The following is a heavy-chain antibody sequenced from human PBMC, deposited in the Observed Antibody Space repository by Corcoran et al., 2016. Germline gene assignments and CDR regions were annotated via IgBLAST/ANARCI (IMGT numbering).Heavy chain of an antibody. V-gene: IGHV3-7*03. Sequence: EVQLVESGGGLVQPGGSLRISCAASGFTFSNYWMTWVRQAPGKGLEWVANIKEDGSEKYYVDSVKGRFTISRDNAKNSLYLQMNSLRAEDTAVYYCASTAGLDSWGQGTLVTVSS. J-gene: IGHJ4*02. CDR1: GFTFSNYW. CDR2: IKEDGSEK. CDR3: ASTAGLDS. D-gene: IGHD2-21*02.